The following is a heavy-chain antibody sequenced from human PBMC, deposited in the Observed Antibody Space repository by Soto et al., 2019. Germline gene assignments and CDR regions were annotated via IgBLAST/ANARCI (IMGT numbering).Heavy chain of an antibody. J-gene: IGHJ4*02. CDR1: GFTFSSYG. CDR2: IWYDGSNK. D-gene: IGHD3-22*01. CDR3: ARTRLNGLFPFDY. V-gene: IGHV3-33*01. Sequence: QVQLVESGGGVVQPGRSLRLSCAASGFTFSSYGMHWVRQAPGKGLEWVAVIWYDGSNKYYADSVKGRFTISRDNSKNTLYLQMNSLRAEDTAVYYCARTRLNGLFPFDYWGQGTLVTVSS.